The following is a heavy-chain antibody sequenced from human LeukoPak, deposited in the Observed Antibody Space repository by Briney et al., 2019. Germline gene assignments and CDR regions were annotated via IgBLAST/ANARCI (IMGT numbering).Heavy chain of an antibody. CDR3: ARGYYYGSRTYAYFDS. Sequence: GRSLRLSCAASGFTFSSYGMHWVRQAPGQGLEWVAFTPYTDTNENYGDSVKGRFTISRDTSESTLYLQMNSLRPEDTAIYYCARGYYYGSRTYAYFDSWGQGTLVTVSS. J-gene: IGHJ4*02. D-gene: IGHD3-10*01. V-gene: IGHV3-30*03. CDR2: TPYTDTNE. CDR1: GFTFSSYG.